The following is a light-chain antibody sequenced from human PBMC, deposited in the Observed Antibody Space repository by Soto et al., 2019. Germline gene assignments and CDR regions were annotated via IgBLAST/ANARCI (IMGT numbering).Light chain of an antibody. Sequence: EIVWTQSPATLSLSPGESATLSCRARQSVSSSLAWYQQKTGQAPRLLIYDASNRATGIPARFSGSGSGTDFTLTISSLEPEDFAVYYCQQRITWPSTFGQGTKLEIK. CDR2: DAS. V-gene: IGKV3-11*01. J-gene: IGKJ2*01. CDR3: QQRITWPST. CDR1: QSVSSS.